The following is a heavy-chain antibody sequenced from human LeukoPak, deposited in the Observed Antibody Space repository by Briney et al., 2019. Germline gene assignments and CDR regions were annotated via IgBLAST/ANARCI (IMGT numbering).Heavy chain of an antibody. J-gene: IGHJ4*02. CDR1: GFTFSSYG. Sequence: GGSLRLSCAASGFTFSSYGMHWVRQAPGKGLEWVAFIRYDGSNKYYADSVKGRLTISRDNSKNTLYLQMNSLRAEDTAVYYCAKDPRQDTSSGYYLDYWGQGTLVTVSS. CDR2: IRYDGSNK. D-gene: IGHD3-22*01. V-gene: IGHV3-30*02. CDR3: AKDPRQDTSSGYYLDY.